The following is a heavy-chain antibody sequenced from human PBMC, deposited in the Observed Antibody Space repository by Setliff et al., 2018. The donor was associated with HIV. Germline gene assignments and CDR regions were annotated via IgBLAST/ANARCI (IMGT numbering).Heavy chain of an antibody. V-gene: IGHV3-23*01. D-gene: IGHD2-2*02. CDR1: GLTFSSYAMSWSRYA. J-gene: IGHJ4*02. CDR3: AREGRHPIFDY. Sequence: PGGSLRLSCAASGLTFSSYAMSWSRYAMSWVRQAPGKGLEWVSAISGSGGSTYYADSVKGRFTISRDNSKSTLYLQMNSLRAEDTAVYYCAREGRHPIFDYWGQGTLVTVSS. CDR2: ISGSGGST.